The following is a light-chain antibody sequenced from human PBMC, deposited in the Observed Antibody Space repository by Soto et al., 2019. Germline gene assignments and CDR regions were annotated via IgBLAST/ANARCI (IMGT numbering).Light chain of an antibody. CDR3: QQYNNWPYT. Sequence: EIVMTQSPATLSVSPGGSATLSCRASQHVSSNFAWYRQKPGQAPTLLIYRASTRATGIPARFSGSGSGTEYPPTIGSLQSEDFAVYYCQQYNNWPYTFGQGTKLEIK. J-gene: IGKJ2*01. CDR2: RAS. V-gene: IGKV3-15*01. CDR1: QHVSSN.